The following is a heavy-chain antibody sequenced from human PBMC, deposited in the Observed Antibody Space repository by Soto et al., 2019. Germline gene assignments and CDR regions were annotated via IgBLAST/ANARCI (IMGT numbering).Heavy chain of an antibody. J-gene: IGHJ5*02. Sequence: SVKVSCKASGGTFSSYAISWVRQAPGQGLEWMGGIIPIFGTANYAQKFQGRVTITADESTSTAYMELSSLRSEDTAVYYCARGLGSGWHNNWFDPWGQGTLVTVSS. CDR1: GGTFSSYA. CDR2: IIPIFGTA. D-gene: IGHD6-19*01. CDR3: ARGLGSGWHNNWFDP. V-gene: IGHV1-69*13.